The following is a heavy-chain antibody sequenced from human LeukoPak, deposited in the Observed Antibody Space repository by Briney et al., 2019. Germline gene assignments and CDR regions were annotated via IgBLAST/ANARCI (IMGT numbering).Heavy chain of an antibody. CDR1: EFTISTYG. V-gene: IGHV3-30*02. D-gene: IGHD7-27*01. J-gene: IGHJ4*02. Sequence: GGSLRLSCAASEFTISTYGMHWVRQAPGKGLEWVAFIWSDGGHKYYSDSVKGRFTISRDNSKNMLYLEMNSLRAEDTAVYYCAKDQALGIFDYWGQGTLVTVSS. CDR2: IWSDGGHK. CDR3: AKDQALGIFDY.